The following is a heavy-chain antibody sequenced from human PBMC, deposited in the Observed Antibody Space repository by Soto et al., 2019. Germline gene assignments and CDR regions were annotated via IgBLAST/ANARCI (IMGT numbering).Heavy chain of an antibody. V-gene: IGHV4-39*01. CDR3: AADLKGYYYGSGSYQPYYYYGMDV. J-gene: IGHJ6*02. D-gene: IGHD3-10*01. CDR1: GASVSSATHY. CDR2: IYYSGST. Sequence: PSETLSLTCTVSGASVSSATHYWNWIRQPPGKGLEWIGSIYYSGSTYYNPSLKSRVTISVDTSKNQFSLKLSSVTAADTAVYYCAADLKGYYYGSGSYQPYYYYGMDVWGQGTTVTVSS.